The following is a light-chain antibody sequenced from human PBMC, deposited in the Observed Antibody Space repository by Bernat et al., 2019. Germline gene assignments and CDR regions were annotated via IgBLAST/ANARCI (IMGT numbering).Light chain of an antibody. CDR3: QQYSSWPRNT. J-gene: IGKJ2*01. V-gene: IGKV3-15*01. CDR2: DAF. CDR1: QNVNIN. Sequence: VMTQSPAFLSVSPGESATLSCRAGQNVNINLAWYQQKPGQVPRLLIYDAFTRATGVPVRFSGSGSGTEFTRTISSLQSEDFAVYYCQQYSSWPRNTFGQGTKLEI.